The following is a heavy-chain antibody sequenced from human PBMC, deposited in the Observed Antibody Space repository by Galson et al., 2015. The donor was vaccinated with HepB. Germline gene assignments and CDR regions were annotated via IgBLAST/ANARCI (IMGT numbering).Heavy chain of an antibody. CDR1: GYTFTSYY. CDR3: ARELSYQGGAFDI. D-gene: IGHD3-16*01. V-gene: IGHV1-46*01. Sequence: SVKVSCKASGYTFTSYYMHWVRQAPGQELEWMGIINPSGGSTSYAQKFQGRVTMTRDTSTSTVYMELSSLRSEDTAVYYCARELSYQGGAFDIWGQGTMVTVSS. J-gene: IGHJ3*02. CDR2: INPSGGST.